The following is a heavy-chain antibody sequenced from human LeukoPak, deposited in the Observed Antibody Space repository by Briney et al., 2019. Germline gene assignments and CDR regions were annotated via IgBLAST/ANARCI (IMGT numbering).Heavy chain of an antibody. V-gene: IGHV4-4*07. CDR3: ARYDVWGSYRAFDY. CDR2: IHTSGST. D-gene: IGHD3-16*02. J-gene: IGHJ4*02. CDR1: GGSISSYY. Sequence: SETLSLTCTVSGGSISSYYWSWIRQPAGKGLEWIGRIHTSGSTNYNPSLKSRVTMSVDTSKNQFSLKLSSVTAADTAVYYCARYDVWGSYRAFDYWGQGTLVTVSS.